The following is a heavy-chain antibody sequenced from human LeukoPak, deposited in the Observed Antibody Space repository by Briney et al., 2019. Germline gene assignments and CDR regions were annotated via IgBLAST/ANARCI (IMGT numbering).Heavy chain of an antibody. V-gene: IGHV1-69*13. CDR1: GGTFSSYA. D-gene: IGHD1-26*01. CDR2: IIPIFGTA. CDR3: ASINSGSYGGKNY. Sequence: SVKVSCKXSGGTFSSYAISWVRQAPGQGLEWMGGIIPIFGTANYAQKFQGRVTITADESTSTAYMELSSLRSEGTAVYYCASINSGSYGGKNYWGQGTLVTVSS. J-gene: IGHJ4*02.